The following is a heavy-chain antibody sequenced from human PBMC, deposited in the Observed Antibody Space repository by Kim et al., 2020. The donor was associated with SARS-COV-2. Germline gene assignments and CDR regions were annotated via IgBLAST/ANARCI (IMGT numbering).Heavy chain of an antibody. CDR2: INSVGTST. J-gene: IGHJ5*02. V-gene: IGHV3-74*01. CDR1: GFTFSTYW. CDR3: ASDSDYGGYSRFDP. Sequence: GGSLRLSCAASGFTFSTYWMHWVRQAPGKGLVWVSRINSVGTSTTYADSVKGRFTISRDNAKNTLYLQMNSLRAEDTAVYYCASDSDYGGYSRFDPWGQGTLSPSPQ. D-gene: IGHD4-17*01.